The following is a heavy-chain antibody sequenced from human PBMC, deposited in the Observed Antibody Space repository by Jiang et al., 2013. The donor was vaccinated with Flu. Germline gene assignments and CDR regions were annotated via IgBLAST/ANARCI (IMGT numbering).Heavy chain of an antibody. CDR2: VYYSGNT. V-gene: IGHV4-61*01. J-gene: IGHJ3*02. D-gene: IGHD3-22*01. CDR3: ARDLRLFHAFQI. Sequence: VQLVESGPGLVKPSETLSLTCTVSGGSVNSGSYYWSWVRQPPGKGLEWIGYVYYSGNTDYNPSLKSRATISLDTSKNQFSLQLTSVTAVDTAVYYCARDLRLFHAFQIWGQGDNGHRLL. CDR1: GGSVNSGSYY.